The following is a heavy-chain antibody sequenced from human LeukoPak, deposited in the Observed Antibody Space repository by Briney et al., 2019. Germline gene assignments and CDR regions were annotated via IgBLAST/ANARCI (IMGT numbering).Heavy chain of an antibody. CDR3: AKGILPGSSSWYREFVDY. J-gene: IGHJ4*02. CDR1: GFTFSSYG. CDR2: IRYDGNNK. V-gene: IGHV3-30*02. Sequence: GGSLRLSCAASGFTFSSYGMHWVRQAPGKGLEWVAFIRYDGNNKYYADSVKGRFTISRDNSENTLYLQMNSLRAEDTAVYYCAKGILPGSSSWYREFVDYWGQGTLVTVSS. D-gene: IGHD6-13*01.